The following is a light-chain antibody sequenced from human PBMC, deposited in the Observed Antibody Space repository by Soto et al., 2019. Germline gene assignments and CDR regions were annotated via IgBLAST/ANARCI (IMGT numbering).Light chain of an antibody. CDR1: QGVYSW. CDR3: QQAYNFPLT. V-gene: IGKV1D-12*01. J-gene: IGKJ4*01. Sequence: DIQMTQSPSSVSASVGERVTITCRASQGVYSWVAWYQQAPGKAPKLLISAASTLRGGVTSRFSGSGSGTDFTLTISSLQPEDVATYYCQQAYNFPLTFGGGTKVEIK. CDR2: AAS.